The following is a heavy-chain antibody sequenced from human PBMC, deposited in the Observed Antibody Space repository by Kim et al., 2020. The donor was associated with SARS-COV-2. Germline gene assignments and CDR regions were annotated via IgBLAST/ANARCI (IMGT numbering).Heavy chain of an antibody. D-gene: IGHD1-20*01. CDR2: IKSKTDGGTT. Sequence: GGSLRLSCAASGFTFSNAWMSWVRQAPGKGLEWVGRIKSKTDGGTTDYAAPVKGRFTISRDDSKNTLYLQMNSLKTEDTAVYYCTTIGVSRYNWNDGVIDWGQGTLVTVSS. V-gene: IGHV3-15*01. J-gene: IGHJ4*02. CDR3: TTIGVSRYNWNDGVID. CDR1: GFTFSNAW.